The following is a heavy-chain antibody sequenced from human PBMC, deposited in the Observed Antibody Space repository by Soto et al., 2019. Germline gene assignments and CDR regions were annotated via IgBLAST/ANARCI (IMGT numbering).Heavy chain of an antibody. CDR3: ARDLEPISWFGVSGLDY. CDR2: INPNSGGT. Sequence: QVQLVQSGAEVKKPGASVKVYCKASGYTFTGYYMHWVRQAPGQGLEWMGWINPNSGGTNYAQKFQGSGTMTRDTYSSTAYMELSRLRSDDTAVYYCARDLEPISWFGVSGLDYWVEGTLFTVSS. V-gene: IGHV1-2*04. D-gene: IGHD3-10*01. J-gene: IGHJ4*02. CDR1: GYTFTGYY.